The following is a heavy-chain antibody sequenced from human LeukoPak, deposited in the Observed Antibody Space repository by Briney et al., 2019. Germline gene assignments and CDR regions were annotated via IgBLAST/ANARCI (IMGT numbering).Heavy chain of an antibody. CDR2: IYWDDDK. J-gene: IGHJ4*02. D-gene: IGHD3-22*01. CDR3: AHTRYYYDSSGYYLFDY. Sequence: SGPPLVNPTQLLTLPYTFFGLSVSTGGVDGGGVRQPPVKPLEWLALIYWDDDKRYSPSLKSRLTITKDTSKNHVVLTMTNMDPVDTATYYCAHTRYYYDSSGYYLFDYWGQGTLVTVSS. CDR1: GLSVSTGGVD. V-gene: IGHV2-5*02.